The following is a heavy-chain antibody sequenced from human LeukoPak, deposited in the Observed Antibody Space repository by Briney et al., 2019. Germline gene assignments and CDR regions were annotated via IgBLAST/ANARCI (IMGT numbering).Heavy chain of an antibody. J-gene: IGHJ4*02. V-gene: IGHV3-21*01. Sequence: GRSLRLSCAAAGFTFSDYIMKLVRHAAGKGLECVSSISSGSTYIFYADSVRGRFTIYRDANKNSFYLLSNMLRDESTAFYYCARGGGYTNSWFMSYFDYWGQGSLVTVSS. D-gene: IGHD6-13*01. CDR3: ARGGGYTNSWFMSYFDY. CDR1: GFTFSDYI. CDR2: ISSGSTYI.